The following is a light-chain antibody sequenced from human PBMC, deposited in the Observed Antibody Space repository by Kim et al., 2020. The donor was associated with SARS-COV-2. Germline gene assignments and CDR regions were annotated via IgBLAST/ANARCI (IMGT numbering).Light chain of an antibody. CDR3: QAWDSSTAV. CDR2: QDS. CDR1: KLGDKY. J-gene: IGLJ3*02. V-gene: IGLV3-1*01. Sequence: YELTQPPSVSVSPGQTASITCSGEKLGDKYACWYQQKPGQSPVLVIYQDSKRPSGIPERFSGSNSGNTATLTISGTQAMDEADYYCQAWDSSTAVFGGG.